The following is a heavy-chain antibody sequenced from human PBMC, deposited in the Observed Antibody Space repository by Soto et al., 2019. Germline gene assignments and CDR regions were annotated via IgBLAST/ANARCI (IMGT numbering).Heavy chain of an antibody. CDR2: ISGSGGST. CDR1: GFTFSSYA. J-gene: IGHJ3*02. V-gene: IGHV3-23*01. D-gene: IGHD6-25*01. Sequence: EVQLLESGGGLVQPGGSLRLSCAASGFTFSSYAMSWVRQAPGKGLEWVSAISGSGGSTYYANSVKGRFTISSDNSKNALYLQMNSLRAEDTAVYYCANFKRLLDIWGQGTMVTVSS. CDR3: ANFKRLLDI.